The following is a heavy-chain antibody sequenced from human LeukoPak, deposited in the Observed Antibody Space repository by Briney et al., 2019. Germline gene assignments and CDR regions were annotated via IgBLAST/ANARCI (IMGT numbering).Heavy chain of an antibody. CDR1: GFTFSSYA. J-gene: IGHJ3*02. Sequence: GGSLRLSCAASGFTFSSYAMHWVRQAPGKGLEWVAVISYDGSNKYYADSVKGRFTISRDNSKNTLYLQMNSLRAEDTAVYYCGLPVTTNAFDIWGQGTMVTVSS. D-gene: IGHD4-17*01. CDR2: ISYDGSNK. V-gene: IGHV3-30-3*01. CDR3: GLPVTTNAFDI.